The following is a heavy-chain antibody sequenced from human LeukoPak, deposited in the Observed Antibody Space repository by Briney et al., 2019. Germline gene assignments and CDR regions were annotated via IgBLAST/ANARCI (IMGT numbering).Heavy chain of an antibody. CDR3: ARAYYYDSSGYSY. V-gene: IGHV4-38-2*02. Sequence: SETLSLTCTVSGYSISSGSYWGWIRQPPGKGLQWIATIYHSGNTYYNPSLKSRVTISVDTSKNQFSLKLSSVTAADTAVYYCARAYYYDSSGYSYWGQGTLVTVSS. CDR1: GYSISSGSY. D-gene: IGHD3-22*01. CDR2: IYHSGNT. J-gene: IGHJ4*02.